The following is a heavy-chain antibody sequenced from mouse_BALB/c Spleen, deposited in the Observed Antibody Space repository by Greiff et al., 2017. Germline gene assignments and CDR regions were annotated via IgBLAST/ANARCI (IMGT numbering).Heavy chain of an antibody. J-gene: IGHJ4*01. CDR3: ARVYRYDVYYAMDY. Sequence: EVKLMESGGGLVKPGGSLKLSCAASGFTFSSYAMSWVRQSPEKRLEWVAEISSGGSYTYYPDTVTGRFTISRDNAKNTLYLEMSSLRSEDTAMYYCARVYRYDVYYAMDYWGQGTSVTVSS. V-gene: IGHV5-9-4*01. CDR2: ISSGGSYT. CDR1: GFTFSSYA. D-gene: IGHD2-14*01.